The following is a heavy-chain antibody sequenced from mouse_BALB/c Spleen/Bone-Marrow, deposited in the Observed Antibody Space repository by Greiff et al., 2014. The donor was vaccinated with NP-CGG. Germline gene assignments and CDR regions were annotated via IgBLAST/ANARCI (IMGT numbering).Heavy chain of an antibody. J-gene: IGHJ2*01. CDR1: GFNIKDTY. V-gene: IGHV14-3*02. Sequence: EVQLQQSGAELVKPGASVKSSCTASGFNIKDTYMHWVKQRPEQGLEWIGRINPANGNTKYDPKFQGKATITADTSSNTAYLQLSSLTSEDTAVYYCARYYCGSSYFDYWGQGTTLTVSS. D-gene: IGHD1-1*01. CDR2: INPANGNT. CDR3: ARYYCGSSYFDY.